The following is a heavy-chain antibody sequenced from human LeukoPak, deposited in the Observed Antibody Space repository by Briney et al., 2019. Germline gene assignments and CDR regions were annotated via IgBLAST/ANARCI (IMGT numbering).Heavy chain of an antibody. CDR1: GYTFISYA. CDR3: ARDSGLGLFGV. J-gene: IGHJ3*01. V-gene: IGHV1-18*01. Sequence: AASVKVSCKTSGYTFISYAISWVRQAPGQGLEWMGWISTFKGDTKYAQKFQDRVSMTTDTSTSTAHLELRSLRSEDTAIYYCARDSGLGLFGVWGQGTVVTVSS. CDR2: ISTFKGDT. D-gene: IGHD3/OR15-3a*01.